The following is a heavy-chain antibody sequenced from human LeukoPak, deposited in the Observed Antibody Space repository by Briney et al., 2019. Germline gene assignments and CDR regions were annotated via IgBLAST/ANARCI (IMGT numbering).Heavy chain of an antibody. V-gene: IGHV3-15*05. CDR3: TTGFAVVTVVPGIPVDAFYF. J-gene: IGHJ3*01. D-gene: IGHD2-21*02. Sequence: GGSLRLSCAASGFTFSNAFMSWVRQAPGKGPAWLGRITRKWYGATPEYAPDVKGRISISRDDSKQTVDLQISSLKTEDTAIYYCTTGFAVVTVVPGIPVDAFYFWGQGTVVTVSS. CDR1: GFTFSNAF. CDR2: ITRKWYGATP.